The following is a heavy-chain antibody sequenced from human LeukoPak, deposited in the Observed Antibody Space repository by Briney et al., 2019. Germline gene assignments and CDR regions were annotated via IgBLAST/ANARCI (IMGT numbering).Heavy chain of an antibody. J-gene: IGHJ6*03. Sequence: GGSLRLSCAASGFTFSSYAMSWVRQAPGKGLEWVSAISGSGGSTYYADSVKGRFTISRDNSKNTLYLQMNSLRAEDTAVYYCAKGEQQLVLFYYMDVWGKGTTVTVSS. CDR2: ISGSGGST. V-gene: IGHV3-23*01. CDR3: AKGEQQLVLFYYMDV. CDR1: GFTFSSYA. D-gene: IGHD6-13*01.